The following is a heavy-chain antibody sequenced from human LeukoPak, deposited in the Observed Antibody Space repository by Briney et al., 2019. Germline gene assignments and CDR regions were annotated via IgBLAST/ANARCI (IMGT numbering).Heavy chain of an antibody. CDR1: GFTFSNYA. Sequence: PGGSLRLSCAASGFTFSNYAFHWVRQAPGKGLEWVAVTSYDGSHKYYADSVKGRFTISRDNSKNTLYLQMNSLRAEDRAVYFCARVHSSGWNAYFYYLDVWGEGTTVTVSS. D-gene: IGHD6-19*01. CDR2: TSYDGSHK. V-gene: IGHV3-30*04. CDR3: ARVHSSGWNAYFYYLDV. J-gene: IGHJ6*03.